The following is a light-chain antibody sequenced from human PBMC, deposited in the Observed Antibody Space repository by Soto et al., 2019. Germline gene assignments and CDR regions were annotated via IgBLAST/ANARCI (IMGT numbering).Light chain of an antibody. V-gene: IGLV2-8*01. CDR1: SSDVGACNS. J-gene: IGLJ2*01. Sequence: QSALTQPPSASGSPGQSVTISCTGTSSDVGACNSVSWYQQHPGKVPKLLISEVSKRPSGVPDRFSGSKSGNTASLTVSGLQAEDEADYYCSSCRGSTLVFGGGTKLTVL. CDR3: SSCRGSTLV. CDR2: EVS.